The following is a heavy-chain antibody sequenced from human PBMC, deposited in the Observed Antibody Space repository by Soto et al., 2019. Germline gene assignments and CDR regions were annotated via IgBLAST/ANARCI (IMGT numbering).Heavy chain of an antibody. Sequence: GGSLRLSCTASGFIFSTYAMNWVRQAPGEGLEWVSAISGSGGSTYYADSVKGRFTISRDNSVNALYLQMNSLRTEDTAVYYCAHPRGYGIFDAVDIWGQGTMVTVSS. D-gene: IGHD4-17*01. CDR2: ISGSGGST. V-gene: IGHV3-23*01. J-gene: IGHJ3*02. CDR3: AHPRGYGIFDAVDI. CDR1: GFIFSTYA.